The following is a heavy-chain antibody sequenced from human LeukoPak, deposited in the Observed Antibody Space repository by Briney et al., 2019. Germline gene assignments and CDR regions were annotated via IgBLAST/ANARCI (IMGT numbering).Heavy chain of an antibody. CDR2: INHSGST. V-gene: IGHV4-34*01. CDR1: GGSFSGYY. CDR3: ASRGDFDI. Sequence: SETLSLTCAVYGGSFSGYYWSWIRQPPGKGLEWIGEINHSGSTNYNPSLKSRVTISVDTSKNQFSLKLSSVTAADTAVYYCASRGDFDIWGQGTMVTVSS. D-gene: IGHD3-10*01. J-gene: IGHJ3*02.